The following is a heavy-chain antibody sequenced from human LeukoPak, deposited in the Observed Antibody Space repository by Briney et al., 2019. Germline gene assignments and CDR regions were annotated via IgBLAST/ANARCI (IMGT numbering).Heavy chain of an antibody. V-gene: IGHV3-53*01. CDR1: GLTVTSNH. CDR2: IKSDGTT. CDR3: ARLRRGY. J-gene: IGHJ4*02. Sequence: GGSLRLSCAASGLTVTSNHMSWVRQAPGKGLEWASLIKSDGTTEYADSVKGRFTISRDNSKNTLFLQMNSLRVEDTAVYYCARLRRGYWGRGTPVTVSS.